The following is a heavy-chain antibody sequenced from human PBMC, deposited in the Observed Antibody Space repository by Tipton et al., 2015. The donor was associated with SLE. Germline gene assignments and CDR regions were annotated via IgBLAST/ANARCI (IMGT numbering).Heavy chain of an antibody. D-gene: IGHD4-11*01. CDR3: ARVPFYSNYDMDV. Sequence: TLSLTCAVYGGSFSGYYWSWIRQPPGKGLEWIGEINHSGSTNYNPSLKSRVTISVDTSKNQFSLKLSSVTAADTAVYYCARVPFYSNYDMDVWGKGTTVTVSS. CDR1: GGSFSGYY. CDR2: INHSGST. J-gene: IGHJ6*03. V-gene: IGHV4-34*01.